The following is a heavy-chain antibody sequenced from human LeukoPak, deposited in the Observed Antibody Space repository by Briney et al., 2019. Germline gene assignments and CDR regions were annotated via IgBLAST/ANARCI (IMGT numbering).Heavy chain of an antibody. V-gene: IGHV3-23*01. J-gene: IGHJ4*02. D-gene: IGHD1-26*01. CDR2: ISGSGAST. Sequence: GGSLRLSCLTSGFTFSTNAMSWVRQAPGKGLEWISGISGSGASTYYADSVTGRFTISRDNSRNTLYLQMNSLRGDDTAVYYCAKDVGKWESLHFFGYWGQGTLVTVSS. CDR1: GFTFSTNA. CDR3: AKDVGKWESLHFFGY.